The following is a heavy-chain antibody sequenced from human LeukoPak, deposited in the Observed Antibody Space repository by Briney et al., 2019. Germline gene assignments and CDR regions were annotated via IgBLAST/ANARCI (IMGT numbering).Heavy chain of an antibody. J-gene: IGHJ4*02. Sequence: ARSLRLSCAASGFTISFYWMSWVRQVPGKGLEWVANINQVASEKKYVDSVKGRFTISRDNAKNSLYLQMNSVRAEDTAMHYCVRDGGYYGPDSWGQGALVSVSS. CDR3: VRDGGYYGPDS. V-gene: IGHV3-7*04. D-gene: IGHD3-10*01. CDR1: GFTISFYW. CDR2: INQVASEK.